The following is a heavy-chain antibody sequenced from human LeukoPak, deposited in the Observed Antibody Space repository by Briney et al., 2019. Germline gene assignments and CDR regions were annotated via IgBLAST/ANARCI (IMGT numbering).Heavy chain of an antibody. CDR2: IYYSGST. J-gene: IGHJ4*02. D-gene: IGHD5-24*01. CDR1: GGSISSYY. V-gene: IGHV4-59*08. Sequence: SETLSLTCTVSGGSISSYYWSWIRQPPGKGLEWIGYIYYSGSTNYNPSLKSRVTISVDTSKNQFSLKLSSVIAADTAVYYCAGTADGYSPFDYWGQGTLVTVSS. CDR3: AGTADGYSPFDY.